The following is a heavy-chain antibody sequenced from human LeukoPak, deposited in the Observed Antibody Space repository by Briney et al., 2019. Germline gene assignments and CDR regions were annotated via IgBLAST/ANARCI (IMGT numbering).Heavy chain of an antibody. J-gene: IGHJ3*02. Sequence: TGGSLRLSCAASGFTFDDYAMHWVRQAPGKGLEWVSGISWNSGSIGYADSVKGRFTISRDNAKNSLYLQMNSLRAEDTALYHCAKIGIQLWGPDAFDIWGQGTMVTVSS. CDR2: ISWNSGSI. D-gene: IGHD5-18*01. V-gene: IGHV3-9*01. CDR1: GFTFDDYA. CDR3: AKIGIQLWGPDAFDI.